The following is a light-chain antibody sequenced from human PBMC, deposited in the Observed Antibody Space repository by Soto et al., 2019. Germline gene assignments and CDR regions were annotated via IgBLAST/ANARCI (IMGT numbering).Light chain of an antibody. V-gene: IGKV1-39*01. J-gene: IGKJ5*01. CDR1: QKISRF. Sequence: DIQMTHSPSSLSASVGDRVTITCRASQKISRFLNWYQQKPGNAPRLLIYVVSNLQSGVPSRFSGSGSGTEFTLTINSLQPEDIATYYCQQSYSMVTFGQGTRLEIK. CDR3: QQSYSMVT. CDR2: VVS.